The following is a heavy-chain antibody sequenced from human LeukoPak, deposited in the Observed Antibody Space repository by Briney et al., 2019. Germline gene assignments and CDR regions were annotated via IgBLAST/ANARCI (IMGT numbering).Heavy chain of an antibody. D-gene: IGHD2-2*01. J-gene: IGHJ4*02. CDR1: GYRFIDYW. CDR3: ARTPSSRVTKLDY. Sequence: GESLKISCKGSGYRFIDYWIGWVRQMPGKGLEWMGIIFPGDFDIKYSPSFQGQVTISADNSISTAYLQWSSLRASDTAMYYCARTPSSRVTKLDYWGQGTLVTVSS. V-gene: IGHV5-51*01. CDR2: IFPGDFDI.